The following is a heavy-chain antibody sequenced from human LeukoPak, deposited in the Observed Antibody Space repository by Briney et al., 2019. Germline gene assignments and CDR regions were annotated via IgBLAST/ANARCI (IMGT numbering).Heavy chain of an antibody. V-gene: IGHV1-69*05. CDR2: IIPIFGTA. Sequence: GASVKVSCKASGGTFSSYAISWVRQAPGQGLEWMGGIIPIFGTANYAQKFQGRVTITTDESTSTAYMELSSLRSEDTAVYYCARARDGYNGDSFDYWGQGALVTVSS. D-gene: IGHD5-24*01. CDR3: ARARDGYNGDSFDY. CDR1: GGTFSSYA. J-gene: IGHJ4*02.